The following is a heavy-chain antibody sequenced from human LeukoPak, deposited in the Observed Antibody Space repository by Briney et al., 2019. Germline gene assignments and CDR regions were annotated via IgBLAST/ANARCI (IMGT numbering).Heavy chain of an antibody. CDR2: IKEDGTKT. J-gene: IGHJ4*02. CDR3: ARGEAFCDY. Sequence: PGGSLRLSCAASGFSFSRYRMTWVRQAPGKGLEWVANIKEDGTKTYYVDSVKARFTVSRDNAQNSLYLQMNSLTPEDTAVYFCARGEAFCDYWGQGALVTVSS. CDR1: GFSFSRYR. V-gene: IGHV3-7*05.